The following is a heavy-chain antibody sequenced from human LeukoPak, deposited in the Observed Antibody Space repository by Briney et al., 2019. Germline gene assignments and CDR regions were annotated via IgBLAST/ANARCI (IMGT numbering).Heavy chain of an antibody. CDR3: ARGRDGVRPYPGYYYYGMDV. CDR2: IYYSGST. J-gene: IGHJ6*04. Sequence: SETLSLTCTVSGGSISSYYWSWIRHPLEKGLEWIGYIYYSGSTKYTPSLKRRVTISVDTSKIQCSLKLSSVTAADTAVYYLARGRDGVRPYPGYYYYGMDVWGKGTTVTVSS. D-gene: IGHD1-1*01. CDR1: GGSISSYY. V-gene: IGHV4-59*01.